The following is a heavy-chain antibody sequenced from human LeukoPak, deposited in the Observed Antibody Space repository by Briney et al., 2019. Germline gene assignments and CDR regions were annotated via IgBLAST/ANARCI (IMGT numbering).Heavy chain of an antibody. CDR1: GGSFSGYY. V-gene: IGHV4-34*01. D-gene: IGHD3-22*01. Sequence: SETLSLTCAVYGGSFSGYYWSWIRQPPGKGLEWIGEINHGGSTNYNPSLKSRVTISVGTSKNQFSLKLSSVTAADTAVYYCARAGDSSGYFADFDYWGQGTLVTVSS. CDR3: ARAGDSSGYFADFDY. J-gene: IGHJ4*02. CDR2: INHGGST.